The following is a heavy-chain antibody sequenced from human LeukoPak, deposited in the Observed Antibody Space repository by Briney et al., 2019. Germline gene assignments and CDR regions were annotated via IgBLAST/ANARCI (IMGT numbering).Heavy chain of an antibody. D-gene: IGHD3-10*01. J-gene: IGHJ3*02. CDR2: ISVSGGST. V-gene: IGHV3-23*01. CDR1: GFTFTSYA. Sequence: PGGSLRLSCAASGFTFTSYAMSWVRQAPGKGLEWVSTISVSGGSTDYADSVKGRLTISRDNSKNTLYLQINSLRVEDTAVYYCAKGTVYYYGSEYAFDMWGQGTMVTVSS. CDR3: AKGTVYYYGSEYAFDM.